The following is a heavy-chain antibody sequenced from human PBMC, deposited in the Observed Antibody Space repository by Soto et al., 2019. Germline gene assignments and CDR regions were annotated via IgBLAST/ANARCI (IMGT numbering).Heavy chain of an antibody. Sequence: EVQLVESGGGLVQPGGSLRLSCAASGFTFSSYWMHWVRQAPGKGLVWVSRINSDGSSTSYADSVKGRFTISRDNGTHTLSLQMNSLRAEDAAVYYCVVWDWFDPWGQGTLVPVSS. CDR1: GFTFSSYW. CDR2: INSDGSST. CDR3: VVWDWFDP. V-gene: IGHV3-74*01. J-gene: IGHJ5*02. D-gene: IGHD3-16*01.